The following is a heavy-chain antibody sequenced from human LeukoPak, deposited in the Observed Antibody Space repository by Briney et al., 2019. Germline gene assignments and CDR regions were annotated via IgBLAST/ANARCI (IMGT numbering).Heavy chain of an antibody. Sequence: GGSLRLSCAASGFIFSNYWMGWVRQAPGKGLESLANIKTDGSEKYYVDSVKGRFSICRDNAKNSLYLQMNSLGAEDTAVYYCVSAVRGSSFAICGQGTKVTVSS. CDR3: VSAVRGSSFAI. D-gene: IGHD3-10*02. CDR2: IKTDGSEK. V-gene: IGHV3-7*03. J-gene: IGHJ3*02. CDR1: GFIFSNYW.